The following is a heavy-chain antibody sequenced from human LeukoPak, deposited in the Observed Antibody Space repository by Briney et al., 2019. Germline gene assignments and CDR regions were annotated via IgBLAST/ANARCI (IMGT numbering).Heavy chain of an antibody. CDR2: IFRGDGT. CDR3: VKEVPGTTIYD. J-gene: IGHJ4*02. D-gene: IGHD4-11*01. V-gene: IGHV3-66*01. Sequence: GGSLRLSCVASGFIVSSNYMSWVRQAPGKGLEWVAVIFRGDGTYHADSAKGRFTISRDTSKNTVYLHMNSLTAEDTAVYYCVKEVPGTTIYDWGQGILVTVSS. CDR1: GFIVSSNY.